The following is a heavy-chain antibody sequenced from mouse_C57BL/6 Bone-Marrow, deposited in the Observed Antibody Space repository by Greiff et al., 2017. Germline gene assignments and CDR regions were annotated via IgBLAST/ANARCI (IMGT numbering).Heavy chain of an antibody. CDR1: GFNIKDYY. J-gene: IGHJ3*01. V-gene: IGHV14-3*01. CDR3: ARPYGCAY. Sequence: VQLQQSVAELVRPGASLKLSCTASGFNIKDYYMHWVQQRPEQGLEWIGRIDPASGSTKYAPTVQGQVPITAATATNTAYLQLSSPTSEDTAIYYCARPYGCAYWGPGTLVTVSA. CDR2: IDPASGST. D-gene: IGHD1-1*01.